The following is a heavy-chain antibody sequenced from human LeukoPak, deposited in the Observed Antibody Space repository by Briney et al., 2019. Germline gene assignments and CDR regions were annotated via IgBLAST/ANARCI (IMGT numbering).Heavy chain of an antibody. D-gene: IGHD3-22*01. CDR2: IYSGGST. CDR1: GFTVSSNY. CDR3: AKDIVIYYDSSGSIDY. V-gene: IGHV3-53*05. J-gene: IGHJ4*02. Sequence: GGSLRLSCAASGFTVSSNYMSWVRQAPGKGLEWVSFIYSGGSTYYADSVKGRFTISRDNSKNTLYLQMNSLRVEDTALHYCAKDIVIYYDSSGSIDYWGQGTLVTVSS.